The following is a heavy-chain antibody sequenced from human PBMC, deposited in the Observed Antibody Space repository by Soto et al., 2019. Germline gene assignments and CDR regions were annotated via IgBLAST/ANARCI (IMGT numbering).Heavy chain of an antibody. CDR1: GDSINSFY. CDR2: TYITGDT. D-gene: IGHD1-26*01. Sequence: KASETLSLTCSVSGDSINSFYWSWIRQSAGKGLEWIGRTYITGDTNYNPSLQSRVTMSVDTSKNQLSLKLSSVTAADTAFYFCAREYTETWDGPTPYYFDYWGQGTPVTVSS. V-gene: IGHV4-4*07. J-gene: IGHJ4*02. CDR3: AREYTETWDGPTPYYFDY.